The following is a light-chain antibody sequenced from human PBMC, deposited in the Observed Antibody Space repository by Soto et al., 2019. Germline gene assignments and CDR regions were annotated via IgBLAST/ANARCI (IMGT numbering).Light chain of an antibody. Sequence: QSVLTQSPSASASLGASVKLTCTLSSGHSSYAIAWHQQQPEKGPRYLMKLNSDGSHSKGDGIPDRFSGSSSGAERYLTISSLQSEDEADYYCQTWGTGIWVFGAGTMVTVL. J-gene: IGLJ3*02. CDR3: QTWGTGIWV. CDR1: SGHSSYA. V-gene: IGLV4-69*01. CDR2: LNSDGSH.